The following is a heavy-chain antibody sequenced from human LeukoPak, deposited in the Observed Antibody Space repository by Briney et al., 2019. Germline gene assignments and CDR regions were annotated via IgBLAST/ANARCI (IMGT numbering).Heavy chain of an antibody. D-gene: IGHD6-13*01. J-gene: IGHJ4*02. V-gene: IGHV3-23*01. CDR3: AKAAAAPGFDF. CDR2: VSGSGDGM. Sequence: PGGSLRLSCAASGFTFSSYWMSWVRQAPGKGLEWVATVSGSGDGMYHADSVKGRFTISRDNSKNTIYLQMNSLRAEDTALYYCAKAAAAPGFDFWGQGTLVTVSS. CDR1: GFTFSSYW.